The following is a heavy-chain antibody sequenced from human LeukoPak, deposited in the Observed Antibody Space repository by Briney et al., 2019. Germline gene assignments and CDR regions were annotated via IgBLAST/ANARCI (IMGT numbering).Heavy chain of an antibody. D-gene: IGHD4-23*01. Sequence: SETLSLTCTVSGGSISSYYWSWIRQPPGKGLEWIGYIYTSGSTNYNPSLKSRVTISVDTSKNQFSLKLSSVTAADTAVYYCARHGSYGGNPYFDYWGQGTLVTVSS. CDR1: GGSISSYY. CDR2: IYTSGST. J-gene: IGHJ4*02. V-gene: IGHV4-4*09. CDR3: ARHGSYGGNPYFDY.